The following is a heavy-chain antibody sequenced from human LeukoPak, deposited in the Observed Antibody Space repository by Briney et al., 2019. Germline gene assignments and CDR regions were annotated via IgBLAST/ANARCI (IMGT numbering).Heavy chain of an antibody. V-gene: IGHV4-39*07. CDR1: GGSISSSSYY. CDR2: IYYSGST. CDR3: ANVRYYGSGIYYSMDV. J-gene: IGHJ6*03. D-gene: IGHD3-10*01. Sequence: SETLSLTCTVSGGSISSSSYYWGWIRQPPGKGLEWIGSIYYSGSTYYNPSLKSRVTISVDTSKNQFSLKLSSVTAADTAVYYCANVRYYGSGIYYSMDVWGKGTTVTVSS.